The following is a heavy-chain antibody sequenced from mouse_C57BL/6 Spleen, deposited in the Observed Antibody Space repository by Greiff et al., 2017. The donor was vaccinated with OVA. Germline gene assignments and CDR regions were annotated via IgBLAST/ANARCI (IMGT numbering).Heavy chain of an antibody. CDR3: ARDQDYDGEKDSHYAMDY. J-gene: IGHJ4*01. D-gene: IGHD2-4*01. CDR1: GFTFSSYA. Sequence: EVQGVESGGGLVKPGGSLKLSCAASGFTFSSYAMSWVRQTPEKRLEWVATISDGGSYTYYPDNVKGRFTISRDNAKNNLYLQMSHLKSEDTAMYYCARDQDYDGEKDSHYAMDYWGQGTSVTVSS. CDR2: ISDGGSYT. V-gene: IGHV5-4*01.